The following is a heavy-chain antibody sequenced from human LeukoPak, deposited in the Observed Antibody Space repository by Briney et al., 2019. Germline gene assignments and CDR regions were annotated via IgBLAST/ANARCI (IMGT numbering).Heavy chain of an antibody. J-gene: IGHJ4*02. CDR2: IYYSGST. CDR1: GGSISSYY. CDR3: AGLTDYYGSGSYYRDANFDY. V-gene: IGHV4-59*01. Sequence: RASETLSLTCTVSGGSISSYYWSWIRQPPGKGLEWVGYIYYSGSTNYNPSLKSRVTISVDTSKNQFSLKLSSVTAADTAVYYCAGLTDYYGSGSYYRDANFDYWGQGTLVTVSS. D-gene: IGHD3-10*01.